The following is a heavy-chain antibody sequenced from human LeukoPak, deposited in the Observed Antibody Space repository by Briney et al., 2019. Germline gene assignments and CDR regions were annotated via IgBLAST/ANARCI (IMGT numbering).Heavy chain of an antibody. CDR3: ARIAGYSGYAEEFDY. V-gene: IGHV1-2*02. CDR2: INPHSGGT. Sequence: ASVNVSCKASGYTFTGYYMQWVRQAPGQGLEWMGWINPHSGGTNYAQNFQGRVTITRDTSISTAYMELSGLRSDDTAVYYCARIAGYSGYAEEFDYWGQGTLVTVSS. J-gene: IGHJ4*02. D-gene: IGHD5-12*01. CDR1: GYTFTGYY.